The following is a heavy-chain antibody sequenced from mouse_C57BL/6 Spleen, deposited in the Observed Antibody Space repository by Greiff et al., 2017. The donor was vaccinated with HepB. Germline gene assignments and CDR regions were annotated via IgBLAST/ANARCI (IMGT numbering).Heavy chain of an antibody. J-gene: IGHJ2*01. V-gene: IGHV5-17*01. CDR3: ARDDGYY. Sequence: EVQLVESGGGLVKPGGSLKLSCAASGFTFSDYGMHWVRQAPEKGLEWVAYISSGSSTIYYADTVKGRFTISRDNAKNTLFLQMTSLRSEDTAMYYCARDDGYYWGKGTTLTVSS. D-gene: IGHD2-3*01. CDR2: ISSGSSTI. CDR1: GFTFSDYG.